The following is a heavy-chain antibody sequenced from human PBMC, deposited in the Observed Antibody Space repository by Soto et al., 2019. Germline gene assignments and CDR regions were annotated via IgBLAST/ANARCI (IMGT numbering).Heavy chain of an antibody. CDR2: ISSSSSTI. J-gene: IGHJ3*02. Sequence: GGSLRLSCAASGFTFSSYSMNWVRQAPGKGLEWVSYISSSSSTIYYAASVKGRFTIPRDNAKNSLYLQMNSLRDEDTAVYYCARENDIAVAAPSASDAFDIWGQGTMVTVSS. CDR3: ARENDIAVAAPSASDAFDI. V-gene: IGHV3-48*02. CDR1: GFTFSSYS. D-gene: IGHD6-19*01.